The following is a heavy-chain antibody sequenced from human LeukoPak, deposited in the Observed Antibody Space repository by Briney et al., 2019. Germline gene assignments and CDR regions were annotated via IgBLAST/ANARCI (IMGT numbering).Heavy chain of an antibody. CDR1: GYTFTSYG. CDR3: ARDLIAAAGTWAYYYGMDV. V-gene: IGHV1-18*01. Sequence: ASVKVSCKASGYTFTSYGISWVRQAPRQGLEWMGWISAYNGNTNYAQKLQGRATMTTDTSTSTAYMELRSLRSDDTAVYYCARDLIAAAGTWAYYYGMDVWGQGTTVTVSS. J-gene: IGHJ6*02. D-gene: IGHD6-13*01. CDR2: ISAYNGNT.